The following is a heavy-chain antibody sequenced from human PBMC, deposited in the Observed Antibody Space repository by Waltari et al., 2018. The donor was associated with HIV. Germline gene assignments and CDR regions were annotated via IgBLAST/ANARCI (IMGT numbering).Heavy chain of an antibody. CDR1: GFTFSRNT. Sequence: VQLVESGGGLVQPGGSLRLSCAASGFTFSRNTMNWVRQAPGKGLEELSSITSYSTTIHYADSVKGRFTISRDNAKNSVFLQMSSLRDEDTAVYYCASARVGTAYFDYWGQGTLVTVSS. V-gene: IGHV3-48*02. CDR2: ITSYSTTI. J-gene: IGHJ4*02. D-gene: IGHD2-15*01. CDR3: ASARVGTAYFDY.